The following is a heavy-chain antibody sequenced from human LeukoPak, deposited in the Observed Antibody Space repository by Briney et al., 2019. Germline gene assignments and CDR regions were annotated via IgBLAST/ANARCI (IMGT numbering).Heavy chain of an antibody. CDR3: ARHDGSSSSWYSSLDY. CDR1: GGSFSGYF. D-gene: IGHD6-13*01. CDR2: INHSGST. J-gene: IGHJ4*02. V-gene: IGHV4-34*01. Sequence: PSETLSLTCAVYGGSFSGYFWRWIRQPPGKGLEWIGEINHSGSTNYNPSLKSRVTISVDTSKNQFSLKLSSVTAADTAVYYCARHDGSSSSWYSSLDYWGQGTLVTVSS.